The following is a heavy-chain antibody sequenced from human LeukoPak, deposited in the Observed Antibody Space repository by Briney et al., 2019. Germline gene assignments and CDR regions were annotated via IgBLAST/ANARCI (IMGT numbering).Heavy chain of an antibody. Sequence: PGGSLRLSCAASGFSFSSYGMHWVRQAPGKGLEWTAFIRYDGTNKYYAESVKGRFTISRDYSKNTLYLQMNSLRAEETAVYYCARILSSAWGELGYWGQGTLVTVSS. V-gene: IGHV3-30*02. CDR2: IRYDGTNK. CDR3: ARILSSAWGELGY. CDR1: GFSFSSYG. D-gene: IGHD6-19*01. J-gene: IGHJ4*02.